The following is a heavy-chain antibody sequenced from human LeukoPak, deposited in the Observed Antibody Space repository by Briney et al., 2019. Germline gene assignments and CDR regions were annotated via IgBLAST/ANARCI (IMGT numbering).Heavy chain of an antibody. CDR1: GGSISSSSDY. Sequence: SETLSLTCTVSGGSISSSSDYWAWIRQPPGKGLEWLGEIYHSGTTNYNPSLKSRVTISVDKSKNQFSLKMGSVTAADTAVYYCARDPRGHRYCTTTSCPLTFDSWGQGTLVTVSS. D-gene: IGHD2-2*01. V-gene: IGHV4-39*07. J-gene: IGHJ4*02. CDR2: IYHSGTT. CDR3: ARDPRGHRYCTTTSCPLTFDS.